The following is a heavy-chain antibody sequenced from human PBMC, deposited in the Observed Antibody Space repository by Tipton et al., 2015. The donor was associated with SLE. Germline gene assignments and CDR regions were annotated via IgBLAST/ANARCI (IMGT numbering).Heavy chain of an antibody. D-gene: IGHD2/OR15-2a*01. CDR3: ARGVPLWYYSYYMDV. CDR2: INHSGST. CDR1: GGSFSGYY. V-gene: IGHV4-34*01. Sequence: TLSLTCAVYGGSFSGYYWSWIRQPPGKGLEWIGEINHSGSTNYNPSLKSRVTISVDTSKNKFSLKLSSVTAADTAVYYCARGVPLWYYSYYMDVWGKGSTVTVSS. J-gene: IGHJ6*03.